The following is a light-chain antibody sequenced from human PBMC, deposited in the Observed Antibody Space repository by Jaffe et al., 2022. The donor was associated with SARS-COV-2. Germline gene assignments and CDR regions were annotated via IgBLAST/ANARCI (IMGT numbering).Light chain of an antibody. Sequence: IVLTQSPVSLPVTPGEPASISCRSGQSLLHSNGYNYLDWFLQRPGQSPQLLLYLASHRAPGVPDRFSGSGSGTDFTLKISRVEAEDIGVYYCMQALQTPPTFGQGTRLEIK. CDR1: QSLLHSNGYNY. J-gene: IGKJ5*01. V-gene: IGKV2-28*01. CDR3: MQALQTPPT. CDR2: LAS.